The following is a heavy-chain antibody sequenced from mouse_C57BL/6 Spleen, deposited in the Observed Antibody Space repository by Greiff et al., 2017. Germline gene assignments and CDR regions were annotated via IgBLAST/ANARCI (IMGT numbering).Heavy chain of an antibody. V-gene: IGHV1-52*01. CDR3: ARGTLYHYAMDY. CDR2: IDPSDSET. J-gene: IGHJ4*01. Sequence: QVQLQQPGAELVRPGSSVKLSCKASGYTFTSYWMHWVKQRPIQGLEWIGNIDPSDSETHYNQKFKDKATLTVDKSSSTAYMQLSSLTSEDSAVYYCARGTLYHYAMDYWGQGTSVTVSS. CDR1: GYTFTSYW. D-gene: IGHD1-3*01.